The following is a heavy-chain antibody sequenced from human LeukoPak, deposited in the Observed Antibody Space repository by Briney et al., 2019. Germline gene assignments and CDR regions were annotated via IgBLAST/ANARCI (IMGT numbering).Heavy chain of an antibody. CDR2: ISYDGSNK. V-gene: IGHV3-30-3*01. CDR1: GSTFSSYA. CDR3: AREAPSTSCHDY. Sequence: GGSLRLSCAASGSTFSSYAMHWVRQAPGKGLEWVAVISYDGSNKYYADSVKGRFTISRDNSKNTLYLQMNSLRAEDTAVYYCAREAPSTSCHDYWGQGTLVTVSS. D-gene: IGHD2-2*01. J-gene: IGHJ4*02.